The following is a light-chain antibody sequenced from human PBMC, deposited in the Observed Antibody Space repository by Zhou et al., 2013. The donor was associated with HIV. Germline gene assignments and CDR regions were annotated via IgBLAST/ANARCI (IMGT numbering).Light chain of an antibody. V-gene: IGKV3-20*01. CDR2: GAS. J-gene: IGKJ1*01. CDR3: QQYYNSPQT. CDR1: QSVKSN. Sequence: ETVLTQSPATLSVSPGERATLSCRASQSVKSNLAWYQQKPGQAPRLLIYGASSRATGIPDRFSGSGSGTDFTLTISRLEPEDFAVYYCQQYYNSPQTFGQGTKVEIK.